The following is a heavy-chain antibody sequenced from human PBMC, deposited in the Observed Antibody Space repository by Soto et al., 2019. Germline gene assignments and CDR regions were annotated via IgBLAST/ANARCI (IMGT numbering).Heavy chain of an antibody. D-gene: IGHD4-17*01. V-gene: IGHV3-23*01. J-gene: IGHJ4*02. Sequence: EVQLLESGGGLVQPGGSLRLSCAASGFTFSSDAMSWVRQAPGKGLEWVSAISGSGGSTYYADSVKGRFTISRDNSKNTLYRQMNSLSAEDTAVYYCAKDPGDYGYYFDYWGQGTLVTVSS. CDR3: AKDPGDYGYYFDY. CDR1: GFTFSSDA. CDR2: ISGSGGST.